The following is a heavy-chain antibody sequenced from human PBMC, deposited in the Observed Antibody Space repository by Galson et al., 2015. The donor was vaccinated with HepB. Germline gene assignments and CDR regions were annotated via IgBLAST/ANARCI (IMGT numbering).Heavy chain of an antibody. CDR1: GFTFSIYA. J-gene: IGHJ4*02. V-gene: IGHV3-23*01. CDR3: AKGRDSGWFYFDY. Sequence: SLRLSCAASGFTFSIYAMSWVRQAPGKGLEWVSLISTTDIYYTDSVRGRLTISRDNSKNTLYLEMNSLRAEDTAIYYCAKGRDSGWFYFDYWGQGTLVTVSS. D-gene: IGHD6-19*01. CDR2: ISTTDI.